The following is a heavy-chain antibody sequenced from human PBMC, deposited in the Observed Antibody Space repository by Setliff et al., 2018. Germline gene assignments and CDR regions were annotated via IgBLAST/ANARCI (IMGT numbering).Heavy chain of an antibody. J-gene: IGHJ5*02. CDR3: ARGSRSGGKGGYNWFDP. Sequence: ASVQVSCKASGYTFTSYDINWVRQATGQGLEWMGWMNPNSGHTGYAQKFQGRVTITRNTSISTTYMELSSLRSEDTAVYYCARGSRSGGKGGYNWFDPWGQGTLVTVSS. CDR1: GYTFTSYD. D-gene: IGHD2-15*01. CDR2: MNPNSGHT. V-gene: IGHV1-8*03.